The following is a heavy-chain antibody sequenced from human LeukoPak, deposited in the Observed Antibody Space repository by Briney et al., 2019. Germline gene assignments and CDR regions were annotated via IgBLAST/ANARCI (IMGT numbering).Heavy chain of an antibody. Sequence: GGSLRLSCAASGFTFSSYWMNWVRQAPGKGLEWLANIKQDGSEKYYVDSVKGRFTISRDNAKNSLYLQMNSPRAEDTAVYYCARELIMTSVTINYYYYMDVWGKGTTVTVSS. J-gene: IGHJ6*03. D-gene: IGHD4-17*01. V-gene: IGHV3-7*01. CDR2: IKQDGSEK. CDR1: GFTFSSYW. CDR3: ARELIMTSVTINYYYYMDV.